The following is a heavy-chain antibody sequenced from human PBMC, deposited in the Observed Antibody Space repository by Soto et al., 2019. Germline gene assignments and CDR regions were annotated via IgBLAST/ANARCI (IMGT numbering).Heavy chain of an antibody. D-gene: IGHD5-18*01. V-gene: IGHV3-30*18. J-gene: IGHJ4*02. CDR2: ISYDGSNK. CDR3: AKDRSYGYVPRVGVFSHFDY. Sequence: GGSLRLSCAASGFTFSSYGMHWVRQAPGKGLEWVAVISYDGSNKYYADSVKGRFTISRDNSKNTLYLQMNSLRAEDTAVYYCAKDRSYGYVPRVGVFSHFDYWGQGTLVTVSS. CDR1: GFTFSSYG.